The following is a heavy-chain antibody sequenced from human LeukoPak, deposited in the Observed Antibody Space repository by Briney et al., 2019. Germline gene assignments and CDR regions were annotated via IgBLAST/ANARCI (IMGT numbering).Heavy chain of an antibody. CDR1: GFTFSSYS. J-gene: IGHJ4*02. Sequence: TGGSLRLSCAASGFTFSSYSMNWVRQAPGKGLEWVSSISSSSSYIYYADSVKGRFTISRDNAKNSLYLQMNSLRAEGTAVYYCARDISGWLDYWGQGTLVTVSS. D-gene: IGHD6-19*01. V-gene: IGHV3-21*01. CDR3: ARDISGWLDY. CDR2: ISSSSSYI.